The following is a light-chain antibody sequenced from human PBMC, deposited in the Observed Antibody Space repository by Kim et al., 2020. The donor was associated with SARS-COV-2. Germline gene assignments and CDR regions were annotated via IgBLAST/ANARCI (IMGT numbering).Light chain of an antibody. J-gene: IGLJ2*01. CDR3: CSYAGSYTHII. CDR1: SGDVGGYNF. V-gene: IGLV2-11*01. Sequence: SVHISCTGTSGDVGGYNFVSWYQQHPGKAPKVMIYDVSKRPSGVPDRFSGSKSGNTASLTISGLQAEDEADYYCCSYAGSYTHIIFGGGTQLTVL. CDR2: DVS.